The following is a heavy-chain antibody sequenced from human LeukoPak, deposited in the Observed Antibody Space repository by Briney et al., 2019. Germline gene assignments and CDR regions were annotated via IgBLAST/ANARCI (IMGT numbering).Heavy chain of an antibody. CDR3: ASVYLYGMDV. V-gene: IGHV1-46*01. CDR1: GYTFTSNY. CDR2: IYPRDGST. J-gene: IGHJ6*02. D-gene: IGHD2-8*01. Sequence: ASVKVSCKASGYTFTSNYIHWVRQAPGQGLEWMGMIYPRDGSTNYAQKFQGRVTVTRDTPTNTVYMELSSLRTEDTAVYYCASVYLYGMDVWGQGTTVTVSS.